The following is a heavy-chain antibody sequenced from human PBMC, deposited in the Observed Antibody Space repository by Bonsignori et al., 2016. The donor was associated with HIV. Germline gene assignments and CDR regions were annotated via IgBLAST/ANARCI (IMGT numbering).Heavy chain of an antibody. CDR1: GGSISSRTHY. V-gene: IGHV4-39*01. CDR2: VYYNGRT. J-gene: IGHJ4*02. Sequence: QLELHESGPGLVKPSETLSLTCNVSGGSISSRTHYWGWIRQSPGKGLEWIGSVYYNGRTSYNPSLKSRVTISVDTSKNRFSLKLTSVTAADTAVYTCAKTRDMVAYGYFDYWGRGSPGHRL. D-gene: IGHD5-12*01. CDR3: AKTRDMVAYGYFDY.